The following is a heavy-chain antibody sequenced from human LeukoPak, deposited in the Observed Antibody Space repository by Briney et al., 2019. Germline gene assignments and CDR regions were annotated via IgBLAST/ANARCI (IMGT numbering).Heavy chain of an antibody. Sequence: GGALRLSCAASGFTFRDYEMNWGREAPGKGLEWVSYISSSASTTHYADSVKGRFTISRDNARNSLSLQMNSLRVEDTAVYYCARVSYSSSYYFDYWGQGALVTVSS. CDR3: ARVSYSSSYYFDY. CDR1: GFTFRDYE. CDR2: ISSSASTT. D-gene: IGHD6-6*01. V-gene: IGHV3-48*03. J-gene: IGHJ4*02.